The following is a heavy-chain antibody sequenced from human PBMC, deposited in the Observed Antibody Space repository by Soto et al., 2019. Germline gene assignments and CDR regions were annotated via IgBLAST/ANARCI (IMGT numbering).Heavy chain of an antibody. CDR1: GFTFSDYY. CDR3: ARSPLYSSSWYLFFDY. CDR2: ISSSGSTI. J-gene: IGHJ4*02. V-gene: IGHV3-11*01. Sequence: LRLSCAASGFTFSDYYMSWIRQAPGKGLGWVSYISSSGSTIYYADSVKGRFTISRDNAKNSLYPQMNSLRAEDTAVYYCARSPLYSSSWYLFFDYWGQGTLVTVSS. D-gene: IGHD6-13*01.